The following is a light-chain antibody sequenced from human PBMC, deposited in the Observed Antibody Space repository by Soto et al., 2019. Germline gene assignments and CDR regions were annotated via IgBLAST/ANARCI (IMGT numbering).Light chain of an antibody. CDR2: AES. Sequence: EIVLTQSPGTLSLSPGDRATLSCRASQTISSTYLAWYQQKPGQALRLLIYAESTRATGIPDRFSGSGSGTDFTLTISRLEPEDVAVYYCQQYGSSPKTVGQGTKVDI. CDR1: QTISSTY. V-gene: IGKV3-20*01. CDR3: QQYGSSPKT. J-gene: IGKJ1*01.